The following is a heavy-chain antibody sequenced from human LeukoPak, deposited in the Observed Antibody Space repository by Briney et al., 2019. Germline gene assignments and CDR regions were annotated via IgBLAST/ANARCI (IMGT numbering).Heavy chain of an antibody. Sequence: GGSLRLSCAASGFTFTSYAMSWVRQAPGKGLEWVSTITGSGDSTYYADSAKGRFTISRDNSKNTVYLQMNSQRVEDSAIYYCAKGTPSGIYYYFDYWGQGTLVTVSS. CDR3: AKGTPSGIYYYFDY. CDR2: ITGSGDST. D-gene: IGHD1-26*01. V-gene: IGHV3-23*01. J-gene: IGHJ4*02. CDR1: GFTFTSYA.